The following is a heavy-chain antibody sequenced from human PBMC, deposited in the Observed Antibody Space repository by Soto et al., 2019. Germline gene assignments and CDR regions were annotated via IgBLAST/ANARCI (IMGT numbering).Heavy chain of an antibody. D-gene: IGHD2-2*01. CDR2: INSDGSST. Sequence: TGGSLRLSCAASGFTFSSYWMHWVRQAPGKGLVWVSRINSDGSSTSYADSVKGRFTISRDNAKNTLYLQMNSLRAEDTAVYYCASLLGYCSSTSCPFDAFDIWGQGTMVTVSS. CDR1: GFTFSSYW. V-gene: IGHV3-74*01. CDR3: ASLLGYCSSTSCPFDAFDI. J-gene: IGHJ3*02.